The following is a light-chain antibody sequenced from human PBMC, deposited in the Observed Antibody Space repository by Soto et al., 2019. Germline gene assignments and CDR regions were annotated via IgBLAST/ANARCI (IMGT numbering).Light chain of an antibody. Sequence: QSVLTQPPSVSGAPGQRVTISCTGSSSNIGAGFDVHWYQQLPGTAPKLLIYGNVDRPSGVPDRFSGSNSGTSASLAITGLQAEDEADYYCRSYDSSLSGYVFGTGTKLTVL. CDR3: RSYDSSLSGYV. V-gene: IGLV1-40*01. J-gene: IGLJ1*01. CDR2: GNV. CDR1: SSNIGAGFD.